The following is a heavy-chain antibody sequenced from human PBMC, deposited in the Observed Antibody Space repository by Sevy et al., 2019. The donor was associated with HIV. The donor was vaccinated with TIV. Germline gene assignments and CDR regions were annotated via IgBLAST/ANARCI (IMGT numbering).Heavy chain of an antibody. CDR1: GFTFSRYA. J-gene: IGHJ6*02. CDR2: LRGSVDMT. Sequence: AGSLRLSCVASGFTFSRYAMSWVRQAPGKELKWVSALRGSVDMTYYADFVKGRFTISRDNSKNTLYLQMNSLRAEDTAVYYCARVVEALPGYYYGMDVWGQGTTVTVSS. V-gene: IGHV3-23*01. D-gene: IGHD1-26*01. CDR3: ARVVEALPGYYYGMDV.